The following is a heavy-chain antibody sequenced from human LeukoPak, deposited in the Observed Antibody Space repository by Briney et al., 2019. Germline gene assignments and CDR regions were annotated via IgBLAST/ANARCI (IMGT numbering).Heavy chain of an antibody. Sequence: GGSLRLSCAASGFTFSSYSMNWVRQAPGKGLEWVSSISSSSSYIYYADSVKGRFTISRDNAKNSLYPQMNSLRAEDTAVYYCARGSSWYGSSDAFDIWGQGTMVTVSS. CDR1: GFTFSSYS. J-gene: IGHJ3*02. V-gene: IGHV3-21*01. CDR2: ISSSSSYI. D-gene: IGHD6-13*01. CDR3: ARGSSWYGSSDAFDI.